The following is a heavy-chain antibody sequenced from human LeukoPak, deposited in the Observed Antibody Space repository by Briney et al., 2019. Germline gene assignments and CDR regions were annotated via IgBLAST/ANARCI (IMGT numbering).Heavy chain of an antibody. V-gene: IGHV4-34*01. J-gene: IGHJ5*02. Sequence: PSETLSLTCAVSGGSFSGYYWNWIRQSPGKGLEWNEEINHSGSTHYNPSLKSRVTISVDTSQKQLSLRLSSVTAADTAVYYCARVFVYCSGDSCYWGWFDPWGQGALVTVSS. CDR1: GGSFSGYY. D-gene: IGHD2-15*01. CDR3: ARVFVYCSGDSCYWGWFDP. CDR2: INHSGST.